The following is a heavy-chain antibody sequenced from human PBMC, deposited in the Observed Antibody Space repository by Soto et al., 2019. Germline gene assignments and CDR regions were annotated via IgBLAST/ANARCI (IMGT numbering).Heavy chain of an antibody. D-gene: IGHD2-2*01. CDR3: ARAFVVGWYFDL. CDR2: MNPNSGNT. Sequence: GASVKVSCKASGYTFTSYDINWVRQATGQGLEWMGWMNPNSGNTGYAQKFQGRVTMTRNTSISTAYMELSSLRSEDTAVYYCARAFVVGWYFDLWGRGTLVTVPQ. V-gene: IGHV1-8*01. J-gene: IGHJ2*01. CDR1: GYTFTSYD.